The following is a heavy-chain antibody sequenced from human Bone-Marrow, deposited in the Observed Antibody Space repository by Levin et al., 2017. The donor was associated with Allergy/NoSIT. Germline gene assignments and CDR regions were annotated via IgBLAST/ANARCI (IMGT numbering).Heavy chain of an antibody. D-gene: IGHD4-17*01. CDR1: GGSMSTSKFY. CDR2: IFYIGST. V-gene: IGHV4-31*03. CDR3: ARESRVFTYGDYNWFDP. Sequence: SQTLSLTCTVSGGSMSTSKFYWSWLRQRPGKGLEWIGYIFYIGSTFYNPSLKSRVSISIDTSKNQFSLNLTSVTAADTAIYYCARESRVFTYGDYNWFDPWGQGTLVTVSS. J-gene: IGHJ5*02.